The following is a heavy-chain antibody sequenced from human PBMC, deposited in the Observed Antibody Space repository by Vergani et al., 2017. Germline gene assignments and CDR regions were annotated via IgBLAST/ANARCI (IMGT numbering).Heavy chain of an antibody. J-gene: IGHJ4*02. CDR3: TRHXPCGDGACLHFDH. CDR2: INPIDSKI. CDR1: ESSFISNE. V-gene: IGHV5-51*01. D-gene: IGHD2-21*01. Sequence: EVMLVQSGADVKNPGESLNLSCKYSESSFISNEIACVPQMSGKGLQWMGNINPIDSKIEYSPSFQGQAMMSLDKSITTAYLQWRSLKASDTAIYYCTRHXPCGDGACLHFDHWGQGTQVTVSS.